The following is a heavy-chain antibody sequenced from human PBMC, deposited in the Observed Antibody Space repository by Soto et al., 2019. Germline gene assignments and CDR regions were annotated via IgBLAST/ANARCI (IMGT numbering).Heavy chain of an antibody. D-gene: IGHD3-3*02. CDR2: IFYLGSS. CDR1: GDSIISSDSY. V-gene: IGHV4-39*01. Sequence: SETLSLTCTVSGDSIISSDSYWGWVRQPPGKGLEWIGSIFYLGSSYYNPSLKSRVTMSVDTSKNQFSLRLRSVTAADTALYFCARHSLALRKNNWFDPWGQGIMVTVSS. J-gene: IGHJ5*02. CDR3: ARHSLALRKNNWFDP.